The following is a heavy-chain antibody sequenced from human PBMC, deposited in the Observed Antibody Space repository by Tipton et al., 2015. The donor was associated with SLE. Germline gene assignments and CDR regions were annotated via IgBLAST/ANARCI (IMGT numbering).Heavy chain of an antibody. J-gene: IGHJ3*02. Sequence: SLRLSCADSGLTFSSYEMHWVRQVTGKGLEWVSAIDTAGNTYYPASVKGRFTISRENVKSSFYLQMNSLKAEDTAVYYCAREMGVGAAAFDIWGQGTMVTVSS. V-gene: IGHV3-13*01. CDR2: IDTAGNT. CDR1: GLTFSSYE. CDR3: AREMGVGAAAFDI. D-gene: IGHD1-26*01.